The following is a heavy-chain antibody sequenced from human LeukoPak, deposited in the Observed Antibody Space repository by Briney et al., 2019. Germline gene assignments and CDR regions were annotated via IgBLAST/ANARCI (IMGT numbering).Heavy chain of an antibody. CDR3: ATAAYDSGSYIVNHDY. V-gene: IGHV3-53*01. D-gene: IGHD3-22*01. J-gene: IGHJ4*02. CDR2: IYRDDTT. Sequence: SGGSLRLSCAVSGFTFSSHWMSWVRQAPGKGLEWVSVIYRDDTTYYADSVKGRFTISRDNSKNTLYLQMSSLRAEDTAVYYCATAAYDSGSYIVNHDYWGQGTLVTVSS. CDR1: GFTFSSHW.